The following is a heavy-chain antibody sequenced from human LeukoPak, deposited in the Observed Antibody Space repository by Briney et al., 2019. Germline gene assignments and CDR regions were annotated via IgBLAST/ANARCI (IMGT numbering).Heavy chain of an antibody. Sequence: GGSLRLSCAASGFTFSSYAMHWVRQAPGKGLEWVAVISYDGSNKYYADSVKGRFTISRDNAKNSLYLQMNSLRAEDTAVYYCARAVGAYSYGLRPFDYWGQGTLVTVSS. CDR1: GFTFSSYA. CDR2: ISYDGSNK. CDR3: ARAVGAYSYGLRPFDY. D-gene: IGHD5-18*01. V-gene: IGHV3-30*04. J-gene: IGHJ4*02.